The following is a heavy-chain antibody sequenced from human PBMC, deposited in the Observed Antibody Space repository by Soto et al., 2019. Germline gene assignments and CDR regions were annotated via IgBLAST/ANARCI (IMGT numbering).Heavy chain of an antibody. CDR1: GYTFTSYA. CDR3: ARGALWFGEFADI. D-gene: IGHD3-10*01. CDR2: INAGNGNT. V-gene: IGHV1-3*01. Sequence: QVQLVQSGAEVKKPGASVKVSCKASGYTFTSYAMHWVRQAPGQRLEWMGWINAGNGNTKYSQKFPGRVTITRDTSASTAYMELSSLRSEDTAVYYCARGALWFGEFADIWGQGTMVTVSS. J-gene: IGHJ3*02.